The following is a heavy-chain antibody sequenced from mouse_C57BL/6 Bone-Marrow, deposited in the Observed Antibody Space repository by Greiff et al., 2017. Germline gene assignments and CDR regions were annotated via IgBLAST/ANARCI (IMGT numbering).Heavy chain of an antibody. D-gene: IGHD6-5*01. CDR2: INPSSGYT. V-gene: IGHV1-4*01. CDR3: ARPYCFHAMDY. J-gene: IGHJ4*01. Sequence: QVQLQQSGAELARPGASVKMSCKASGYTFTSYTMHWVKQRPGQGLEWIGYINPSSGYTKYNQKFKDKATLTADKSSSTAYMQLSSLTSEDSAVYYCARPYCFHAMDYWGQGTSVTVSS. CDR1: GYTFTSYT.